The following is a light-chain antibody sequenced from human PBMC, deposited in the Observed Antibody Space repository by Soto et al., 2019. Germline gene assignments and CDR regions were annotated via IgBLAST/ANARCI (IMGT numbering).Light chain of an antibody. CDR2: DVS. CDR1: SSDVGGHNY. V-gene: IGLV2-14*01. CDR3: SSYTSSSTPV. J-gene: IGLJ1*01. Sequence: QSVLTQPASVSGSPGQSITISCTGTSSDVGGHNYVSWYQQHPGKAPKLMIYDVSNRPSGVSNRFSGSKSGNTASLTISGLQAEDEADYYCSSYTSSSTPVFGTGTKVTVL.